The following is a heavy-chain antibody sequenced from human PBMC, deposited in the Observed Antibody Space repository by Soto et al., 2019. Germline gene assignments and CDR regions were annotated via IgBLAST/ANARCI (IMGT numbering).Heavy chain of an antibody. V-gene: IGHV3-30-3*01. D-gene: IGHD2-15*01. CDR1: GFSFSSYA. CDR2: ISYDGSNK. J-gene: IGHJ3*02. Sequence: GGSLRLSCAASGFSFSSYAMHWVRQAPGKGLEWVAVISYDGSNKYYADSVKGRFTISRDNSKNTLYLQMNSLRAEDTAVYYCARGSDCSGGSCWILDAFDIWGQGTMVTVSS. CDR3: ARGSDCSGGSCWILDAFDI.